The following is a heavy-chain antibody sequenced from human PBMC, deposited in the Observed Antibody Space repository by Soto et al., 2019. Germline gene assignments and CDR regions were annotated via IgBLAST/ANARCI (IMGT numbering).Heavy chain of an antibody. CDR2: IGTHNGDT. V-gene: IGHV1-18*01. J-gene: IGHJ5*02. CDR1: GYTFNNYG. Sequence: QVQLVPSGTEVKKTGASVKVSCKASGYTFNNYGFSWVRQAPGQGLEWVGWIGTHNGDTTYAQSFQGRVTMTIDTSTTTSYMELTSLTFDDTAVYVWSRDWRGAEGFDPWGQGTLVIVSS. CDR3: SRDWRGAEGFDP. D-gene: IGHD3-3*01.